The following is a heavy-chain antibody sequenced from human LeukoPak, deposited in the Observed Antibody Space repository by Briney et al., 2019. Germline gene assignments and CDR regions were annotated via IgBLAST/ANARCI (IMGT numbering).Heavy chain of an antibody. J-gene: IGHJ6*02. Sequence: PGGSLRLSCAASGFTFSSYAMHWVRQAPGKGLEWVAVISYDGSNKYYADSVKGRFTISRDNSKNTLYLQMNSLRAEDTAVYYCAGGLRNTGMDVWGQGTTVTVSS. V-gene: IGHV3-30-3*01. CDR3: AGGLRNTGMDV. D-gene: IGHD1-14*01. CDR1: GFTFSSYA. CDR2: ISYDGSNK.